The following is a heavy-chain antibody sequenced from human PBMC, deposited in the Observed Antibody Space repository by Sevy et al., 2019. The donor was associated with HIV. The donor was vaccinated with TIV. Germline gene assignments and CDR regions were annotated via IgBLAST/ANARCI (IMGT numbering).Heavy chain of an antibody. D-gene: IGHD5-18*01. CDR1: GGSISSGGYY. V-gene: IGHV4-31*03. CDR2: IYYSGST. CDR3: ARTIRGYSYGLDY. J-gene: IGHJ4*02. Sequence: SETLSLTYTVSGGSISSGGYYWSWIRQHPGKGLEWIGYIYYSGSTYYNPSLKSRVTISVDTSKNQFSLKLSSVTAADTAVYYCARTIRGYSYGLDYWGQGTLVTVSS.